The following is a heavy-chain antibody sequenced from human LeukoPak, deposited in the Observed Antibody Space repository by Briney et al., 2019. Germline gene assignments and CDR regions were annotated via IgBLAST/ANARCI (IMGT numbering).Heavy chain of an antibody. CDR3: ASGYYFDS. Sequence: SETLSLTCAVYGGSFSGYYWSWIRQPPGKGLGWIGEINHSGSTNYNPSLKSRVTISVDTSKNQFSLKLSSVTAADTAVYYCASGYYFDSWGQGTLVTVSS. CDR1: GGSFSGYY. CDR2: INHSGST. V-gene: IGHV4-34*01. J-gene: IGHJ4*02.